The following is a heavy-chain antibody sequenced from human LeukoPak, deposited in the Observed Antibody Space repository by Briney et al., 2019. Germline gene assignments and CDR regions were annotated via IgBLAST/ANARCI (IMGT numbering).Heavy chain of an antibody. V-gene: IGHV1-18*01. Sequence: GASVKVSCKASGYTFTNYHISWVRQAPGQGLEWMGWISTYNGNTNYAQNLQGRVTMTTDTSTSTAYMELRSLRSDDTAVYYCARDYGTTPNWFDPWGQGTLVTVSS. D-gene: IGHD2/OR15-2a*01. CDR3: ARDYGTTPNWFDP. CDR2: ISTYNGNT. J-gene: IGHJ5*02. CDR1: GYTFTNYH.